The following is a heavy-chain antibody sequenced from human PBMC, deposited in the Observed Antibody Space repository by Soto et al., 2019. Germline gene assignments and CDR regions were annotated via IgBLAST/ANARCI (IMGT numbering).Heavy chain of an antibody. CDR3: ARKAPGGAFAT. J-gene: IGHJ3*02. Sequence: SETRCVRWSGSGGSVSRDWWSWIRQPPGNGLEYVGYIYSNGIGITDYNPSLKSRGTISVDTSKKQFSLQLSSVTAADTAVYYRARKAPGGAFATWGQGPMVT. CDR2: IYSNGIGIT. D-gene: IGHD2-15*01. CDR1: GGSVSRDW. V-gene: IGHV4-59*02.